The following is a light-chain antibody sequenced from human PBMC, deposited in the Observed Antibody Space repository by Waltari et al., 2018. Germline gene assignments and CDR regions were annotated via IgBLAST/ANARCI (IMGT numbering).Light chain of an antibody. CDR2: ATS. CDR3: QQYGSSIT. CDR1: QSIDSAF. V-gene: IGKV3-20*01. J-gene: IGKJ4*01. Sequence: EIVLTQSPGTLSLSPGERATLSCRASQSIDSAFFAWYQHKPGQAPRLVMFATSIRGTGIPDRFGGGGAGTEFTLTISRLEPEDFAVYYCQQYGSSITFGGGTKVEIK.